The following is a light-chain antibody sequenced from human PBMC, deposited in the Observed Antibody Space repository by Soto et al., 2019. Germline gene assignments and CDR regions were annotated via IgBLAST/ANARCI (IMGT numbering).Light chain of an antibody. CDR1: SSDVGTYNL. J-gene: IGLJ1*01. CDR2: EGS. V-gene: IGLV2-23*01. CDR3: CSYATSGYV. Sequence: QSVLTQPASVSGSPGQSITISCTGTSSDVGTYNLVSWYQQHPGKAPKLMIYEGSKRPSGVSNRFSGSKSGNTASLTISGLQAEDEAAYYCCSYATSGYVFGTVTKVTVL.